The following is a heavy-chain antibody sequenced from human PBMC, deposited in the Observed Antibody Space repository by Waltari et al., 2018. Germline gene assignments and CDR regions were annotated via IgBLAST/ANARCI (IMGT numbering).Heavy chain of an antibody. D-gene: IGHD5-18*01. CDR2: ISSSISYI. J-gene: IGHJ6*03. Sequence: EVHLVESGGGMVKPGGSQRLSCGPSGFPFSTYSMTWVRQAPGKGLEWVSSISSSISYIYYADSVKGRFTISRDNAKNSLSLQMNSLRAEDTAVYYCARAHSYGSSDYYYMDVWGNGTTVTVSS. V-gene: IGHV3-21*01. CDR1: GFPFSTYS. CDR3: ARAHSYGSSDYYYMDV.